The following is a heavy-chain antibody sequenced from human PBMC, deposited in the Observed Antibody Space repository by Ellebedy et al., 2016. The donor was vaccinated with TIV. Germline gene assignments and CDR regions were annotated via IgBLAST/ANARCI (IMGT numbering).Heavy chain of an antibody. J-gene: IGHJ4*02. CDR2: IGSSGNT. CDR3: AKGSGYTIDY. D-gene: IGHD5-12*01. V-gene: IGHV3-23*01. CDR1: GFTFSTYS. Sequence: PGGSLRLSCAASGFTFSTYSMRWVRQTPGKGLEWVSTIGSSGNTVYADSVKGRFTISREDSKSTLYLQMNSLRAEDTAMYYCAKGSGYTIDYWGQGTLVTVSS.